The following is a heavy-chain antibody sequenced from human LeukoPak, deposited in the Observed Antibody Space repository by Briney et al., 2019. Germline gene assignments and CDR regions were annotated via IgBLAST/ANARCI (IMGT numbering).Heavy chain of an antibody. D-gene: IGHD3-16*01. CDR3: ARRGTKGYAY. V-gene: IGHV4-34*01. CDR1: GGSFSDYY. CDR2: LNHSGST. Sequence: PSETLSLTCAVYGGSFSDYYWSWIRQPPGKGLEWIGELNHSGSTNYNPSLKSRVTISVDTSKNQFSLKLGSVTAADTAVYYCARRGTKGYAYWGQGTLVTVSS. J-gene: IGHJ4*02.